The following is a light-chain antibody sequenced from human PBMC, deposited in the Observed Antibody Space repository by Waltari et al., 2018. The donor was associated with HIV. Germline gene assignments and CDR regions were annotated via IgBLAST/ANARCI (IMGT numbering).Light chain of an antibody. CDR2: DVA. Sequence: QSALTQPASVSGSPGQSVTISCIGTTNDVGGATSVSWYQQHPDKAPKLMIYDVADPPSGISNRFSTSKPVNTASLTISGLQAEDEADYYCSSYTRASTLVFGAGTKVTVL. CDR1: TNDVGGATS. V-gene: IGLV2-14*03. J-gene: IGLJ1*01. CDR3: SSYTRASTLV.